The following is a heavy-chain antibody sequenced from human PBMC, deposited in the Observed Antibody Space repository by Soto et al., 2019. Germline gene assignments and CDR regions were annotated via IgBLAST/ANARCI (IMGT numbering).Heavy chain of an antibody. Sequence: GGSLRLSCAASGFPFSMFAMIWVRQAPGKGLEWVSSISGSVHTTYYADSVKGRFTISRDNSKRTVYLEMTSLRVDDTAVYHCAKSPSRAPYVMSVWGQGSTVTVSS. CDR2: ISGSVHTT. V-gene: IGHV3-23*01. D-gene: IGHD6-6*01. CDR1: GFPFSMFA. J-gene: IGHJ6*02. CDR3: AKSPSRAPYVMSV.